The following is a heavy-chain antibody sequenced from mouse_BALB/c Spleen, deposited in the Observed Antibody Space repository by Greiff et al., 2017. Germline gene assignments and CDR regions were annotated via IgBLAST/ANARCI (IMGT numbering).Heavy chain of an antibody. CDR2: IRNKANGYTT. D-gene: IGHD2-4*01. Sequence: EVQLVESGGGLVQPGGSLRLSCATSGFTFTDYYMSWVRQPPGKALEWLGFIRNKANGYTTEYSASVKGRFTISRDNSQSILYLQMNTLRAEDSATYYCARDRGITTGYFDYWGQGTTLTVSS. CDR3: ARDRGITTGYFDY. V-gene: IGHV7-3*02. CDR1: GFTFTDYY. J-gene: IGHJ2*01.